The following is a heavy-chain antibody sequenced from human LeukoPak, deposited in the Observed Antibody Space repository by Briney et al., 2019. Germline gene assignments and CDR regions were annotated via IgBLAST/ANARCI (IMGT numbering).Heavy chain of an antibody. CDR2: ISGSGGST. Sequence: PGRSLRLSCAASGFTFSSYAMSWVRQAPGKGLEWVSAISGSGGSTYYADSVKGRFTISRDNSKNTLYLQMNSLRAEDTAVYYCAKFDYYDSSGHLDYWGQGTLVTVSS. D-gene: IGHD3-22*01. V-gene: IGHV3-23*01. CDR1: GFTFSSYA. CDR3: AKFDYYDSSGHLDY. J-gene: IGHJ4*02.